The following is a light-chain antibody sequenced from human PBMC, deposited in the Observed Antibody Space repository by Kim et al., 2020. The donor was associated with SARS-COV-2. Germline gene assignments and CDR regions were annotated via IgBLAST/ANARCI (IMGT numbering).Light chain of an antibody. CDR1: QSVSSN. V-gene: IGKV3-15*01. J-gene: IGKJ1*01. Sequence: EIVMTQSPATLSVSPGERATSSCRASQSVSSNLAWYQQKPGQAPRLLIYGASARDAGIPARFSGSGSGTEFTLTISSLQSEDFAVYYCQKYNNWPPWTFGRGTKVDIK. CDR3: QKYNNWPPWT. CDR2: GAS.